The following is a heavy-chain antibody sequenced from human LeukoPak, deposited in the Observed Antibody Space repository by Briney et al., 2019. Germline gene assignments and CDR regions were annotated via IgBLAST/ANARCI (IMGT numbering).Heavy chain of an antibody. CDR3: ARDPTDYYGSDYMDV. V-gene: IGHV3-66*01. CDR1: GFTFDSFA. CDR2: IYSGGST. D-gene: IGHD3-10*01. Sequence: PGGSLRLSCAASGFTFDSFAVSWVRQAPGKGLEWVSVIYSGGSTYYADSVKGRFTISRDNSKNTLYLQMNSLRAEDTAVYYCARDPTDYYGSDYMDVWGQGTTVTVSS. J-gene: IGHJ6*02.